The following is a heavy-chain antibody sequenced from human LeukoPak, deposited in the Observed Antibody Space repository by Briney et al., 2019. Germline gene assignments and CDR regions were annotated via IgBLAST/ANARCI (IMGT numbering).Heavy chain of an antibody. J-gene: IGHJ4*02. CDR1: GFTFSSYG. Sequence: SGGSLRLSCAASGFTFSSYGMHCVRQAPGKGLGWVAVIWYDGSNKYYADSVKGRFTISRDNSKNTLYLQMNGLRAEDTAVYYCARDGFFGSGSAGDWGQGTLVTVSS. V-gene: IGHV3-33*01. CDR3: ARDGFFGSGSAGD. D-gene: IGHD3-10*01. CDR2: IWYDGSNK.